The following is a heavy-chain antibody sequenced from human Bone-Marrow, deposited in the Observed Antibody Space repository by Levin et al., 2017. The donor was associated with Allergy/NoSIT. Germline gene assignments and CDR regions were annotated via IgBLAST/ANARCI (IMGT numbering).Heavy chain of an antibody. D-gene: IGHD3-3*01. J-gene: IGHJ5*02. V-gene: IGHV3-23*01. Sequence: GESLKISCVASTFSFSNYVMTWVRQTPGKGLEWVSTITGSGAQTYYADSVRGRFTISRDNSKNTLYLQMNSLRAEDTAIYYCAKIFARVSGENWFDPWGQGTRVTVSS. CDR2: ITGSGAQT. CDR3: AKIFARVSGENWFDP. CDR1: TFSFSNYV.